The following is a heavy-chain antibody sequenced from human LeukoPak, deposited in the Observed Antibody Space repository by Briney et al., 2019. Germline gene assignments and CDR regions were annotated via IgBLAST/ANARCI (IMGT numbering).Heavy chain of an antibody. CDR3: ARVTSGYSYGYGYYFDY. V-gene: IGHV4-31*03. Sequence: PSQTLSLTCTVSGGSISSGGYYWSWIRQHPGKGLEWIGYIYYSGSTYYNPSLESRVTISVDTSKNQFSLKLSSVTAADTAVYYCARVTSGYSYGYGYYFDYWGQGTLVTVSS. CDR2: IYYSGST. D-gene: IGHD5-18*01. CDR1: GGSISSGGYY. J-gene: IGHJ4*02.